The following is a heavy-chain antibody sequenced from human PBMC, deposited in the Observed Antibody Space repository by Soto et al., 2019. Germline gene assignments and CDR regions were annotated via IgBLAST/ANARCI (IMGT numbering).Heavy chain of an antibody. J-gene: IGHJ1*01. D-gene: IGHD3-22*01. CDR2: ISSNGGST. CDR1: GFTFSTNA. V-gene: IGHV3-64D*06. Sequence: GGSLRLSCSASGFTFSTNAMHWVRQAPGKGLEYVSIISSNGGSTYYADSVKGRFTISRDNSKNTLYLQMSSLRVEDTAVYYCVGVAITTYPKVEYFQHWGQGTLVTVSS. CDR3: VGVAITTYPKVEYFQH.